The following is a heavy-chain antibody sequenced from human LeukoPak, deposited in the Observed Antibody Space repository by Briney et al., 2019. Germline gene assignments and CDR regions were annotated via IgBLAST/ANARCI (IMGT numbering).Heavy chain of an antibody. J-gene: IGHJ4*02. CDR3: AKDNLEGDYLPFDY. Sequence: GGSLRLSCAASGFTFSSYAMSWVRQAPGKGVERVSAISGSGGSTYYADSVKGGFTISRDNSKNTLYLQMNSLRAEDTAVYYCAKDNLEGDYLPFDYWGQGTLVTVSS. V-gene: IGHV3-23*01. CDR1: GFTFSSYA. CDR2: ISGSGGST. D-gene: IGHD4-17*01.